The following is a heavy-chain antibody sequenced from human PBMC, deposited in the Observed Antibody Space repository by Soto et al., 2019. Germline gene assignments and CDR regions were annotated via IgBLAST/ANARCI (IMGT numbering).Heavy chain of an antibody. Sequence: SETLSLTCAVYGGSFSGYYWSWIRQPPGKGLEWIGEINHRGSTNYNPSLKSRVTISVDTSKNQFSRKLSSVTAADTAVYYCARRRYYYDSSGYYRRGHAFDIWGQGTMVTVSS. D-gene: IGHD3-22*01. V-gene: IGHV4-34*01. J-gene: IGHJ3*02. CDR3: ARRRYYYDSSGYYRRGHAFDI. CDR1: GGSFSGYY. CDR2: INHRGST.